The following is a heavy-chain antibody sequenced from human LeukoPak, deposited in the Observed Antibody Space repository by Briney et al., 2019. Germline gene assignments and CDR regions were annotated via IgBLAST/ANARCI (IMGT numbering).Heavy chain of an antibody. V-gene: IGHV1-24*01. CDR3: ATVGVVVPAAIVVDWFDP. D-gene: IGHD2-2*02. CDR1: GYTLTELS. J-gene: IGHJ5*02. Sequence: ASVKVSCKVSGYTLTELSMHWVRQAPGKGLEWMGGFDPEDGETIYAQKFQGRVTMTEDTSTDTAYMELSSLRSEDTAVYYCATVGVVVPAAIVVDWFDPWGQGTLVTVSS. CDR2: FDPEDGET.